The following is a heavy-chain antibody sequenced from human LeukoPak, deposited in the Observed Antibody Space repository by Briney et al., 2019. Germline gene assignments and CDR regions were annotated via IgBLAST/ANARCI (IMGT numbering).Heavy chain of an antibody. Sequence: SETLSLTCTVSGGSISSGSYYWSWIRQPAGKGLEWIGRIYTSGSTNYNPSLKSRVTISVDTSKNQFSLKLSSVTAADTAVYYCARGGYDSDAFDIWGQGTMVTVSS. CDR1: GGSISSGSYY. CDR3: ARGGYDSDAFDI. V-gene: IGHV4-61*02. J-gene: IGHJ3*02. D-gene: IGHD3-3*01. CDR2: IYTSGST.